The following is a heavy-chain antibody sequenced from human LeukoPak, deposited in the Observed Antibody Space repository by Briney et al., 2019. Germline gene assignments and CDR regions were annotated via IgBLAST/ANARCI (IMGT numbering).Heavy chain of an antibody. CDR3: STWAFYHGLDV. CDR2: IHADGGRT. V-gene: IGHV3-43*02. Sequence: GGSLRLSCAASGFSFGDYAMHWVRHIPGKGLECVAHIHADGGRTFYADSVNGRFTISRDNGKNFLYLQMNSPTSDDTALYYCSTWAFYHGLDVWGQGTAVTVSS. D-gene: IGHD2/OR15-2a*01. CDR1: GFSFGDYA. J-gene: IGHJ6*02.